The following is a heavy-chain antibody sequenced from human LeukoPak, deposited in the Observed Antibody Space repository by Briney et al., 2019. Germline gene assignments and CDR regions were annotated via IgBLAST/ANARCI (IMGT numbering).Heavy chain of an antibody. Sequence: GGSLRLSCAASGFTFSSYGMHWVRQAPGKGLEWVAVISYDGSNKYYADSVKGRFTISRDNSKNTLYLQMNSLRAEDTAVYYCAKDYVPYGMDVWGQGTTVTVSS. CDR2: ISYDGSNK. D-gene: IGHD3-10*02. J-gene: IGHJ6*02. CDR3: AKDYVPYGMDV. CDR1: GFTFSSYG. V-gene: IGHV3-30*18.